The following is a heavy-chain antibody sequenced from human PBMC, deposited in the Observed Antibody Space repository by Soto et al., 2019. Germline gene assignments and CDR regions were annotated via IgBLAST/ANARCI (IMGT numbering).Heavy chain of an antibody. V-gene: IGHV4-34*01. CDR3: ARAWIQDYYYYGMDV. J-gene: IGHJ6*02. CDR2: INHSGST. CDR1: GGSFSGYY. Sequence: SETLSLTCAVYGGSFSGYYWSWIRQPPGKGLEWIGEINHSGSTNYNPSLKSRVTISVDTSKNQFSLKLSSVTAADTAVYYCARAWIQDYYYYGMDVWGQGTTVTVSS. D-gene: IGHD5-18*01.